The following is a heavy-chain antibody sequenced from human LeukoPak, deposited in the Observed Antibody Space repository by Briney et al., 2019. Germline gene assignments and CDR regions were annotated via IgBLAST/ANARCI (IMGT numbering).Heavy chain of an antibody. V-gene: IGHV3-7*01. D-gene: IGHD6-6*01. J-gene: IGHJ4*02. CDR2: IKPDGGEK. Sequence: GGSLRLSCAASGFTFSDYWMTWVRQAPGKGLEWVANIKPDGGEKYYVDSVKGRFTISRDNAKNSLYLQLNSLRAEDTAVYYCARDIAARPGDYWGQGTLVTVSS. CDR3: ARDIAARPGDY. CDR1: GFTFSDYW.